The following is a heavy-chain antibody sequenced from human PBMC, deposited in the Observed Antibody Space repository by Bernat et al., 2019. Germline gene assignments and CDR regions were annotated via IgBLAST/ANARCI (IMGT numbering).Heavy chain of an antibody. D-gene: IGHD4-11*01. CDR1: GFTFSSYA. V-gene: IGHV3-30-3*01. Sequence: QVQLVESGGGVVQPGRSLRLSCAASGFTFSSYAMHWVRQAPGKGLEWVAVISYDGSNKYYADSVKGRFTISRDNSKNTLYLQMNSLRAEDTAVYYCARDPWRTTVTYYYYYGMDVWGQVTTVTVSS. CDR3: ARDPWRTTVTYYYYYGMDV. J-gene: IGHJ6*02. CDR2: ISYDGSNK.